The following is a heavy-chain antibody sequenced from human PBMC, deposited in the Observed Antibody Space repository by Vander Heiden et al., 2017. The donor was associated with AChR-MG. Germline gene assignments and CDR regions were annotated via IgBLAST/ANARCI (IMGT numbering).Heavy chain of an antibody. CDR3: AGRSGSYYNAYFSQPDKYYYYYMDV. V-gene: IGHV1-69*01. J-gene: IGHJ6*03. CDR2: IIPIFGTA. Sequence: QVQLVQSGAEVKKPGSSVKVSCKASGGTFSSYAISWVRPAPGQGLEWMGGIIPIFGTANYAQKFQGRVTITADESTSTAYMELSSLRSEDTAVYYCAGRSGSYYNAYFSQPDKYYYYYMDVWGKGTTVTVSS. D-gene: IGHD3-10*01. CDR1: GGTFSSYA.